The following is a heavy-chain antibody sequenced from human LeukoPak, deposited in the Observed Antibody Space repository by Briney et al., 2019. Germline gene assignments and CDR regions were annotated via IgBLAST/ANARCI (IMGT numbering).Heavy chain of an antibody. CDR1: GFTFSSYS. CDR3: ARDRGYSYGHPLDY. D-gene: IGHD5-18*01. Sequence: GRSLRLSCAASGFTFSSYSMHWVRQTPGKGLEWVALIWNDGSNKYYADSVKGRFTISRDNSKNTLYLQMNSLKAEDTAVYYCARDRGYSYGHPLDYWGQGTLVTVSS. V-gene: IGHV3-33*01. J-gene: IGHJ4*02. CDR2: IWNDGSNK.